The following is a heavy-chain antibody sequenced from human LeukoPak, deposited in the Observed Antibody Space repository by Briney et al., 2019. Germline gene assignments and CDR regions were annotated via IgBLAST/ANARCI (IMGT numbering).Heavy chain of an antibody. CDR1: GYRFTSYW. Sequence: GESLKISCMGSGYRFTSYWIAWVRQMPGKGLEWMGIIYPGDSDTRYSPSFQGQVTISADKSINTACLQWSSLKASHTAMYYCARQKNAPWDYWGQGTLVTVSS. CDR3: ARQKNAPWDY. J-gene: IGHJ4*02. V-gene: IGHV5-51*01. CDR2: IYPGDSDT. D-gene: IGHD2/OR15-2a*01.